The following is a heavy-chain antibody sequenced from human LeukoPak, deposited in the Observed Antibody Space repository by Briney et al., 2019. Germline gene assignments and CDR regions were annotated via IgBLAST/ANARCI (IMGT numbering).Heavy chain of an antibody. D-gene: IGHD4-17*01. CDR1: GGSISSYY. CDR3: ARGLYGDYQDAFDI. Sequence: SETLSLTCTVSGGSISSYYWSWIRQPPGKGLEWIGEINHSGSTNYNPSLKSRVTISVDTSKNQFSLKLSSVTAADTAVYYCARGLYGDYQDAFDIWGQGTMVTVSS. V-gene: IGHV4-34*01. CDR2: INHSGST. J-gene: IGHJ3*02.